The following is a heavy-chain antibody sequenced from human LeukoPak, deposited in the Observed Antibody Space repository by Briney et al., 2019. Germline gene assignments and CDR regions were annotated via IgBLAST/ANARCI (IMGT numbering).Heavy chain of an antibody. Sequence: EASVKVSCKTSGYIFTDYAIVWVRQAPGQGLKWIGWVGTYDGKTNYAQEVQDRVTMTTDTSASTAYVELRSLTSDDTALYYCAKLMDNNYDGSAFDYWGQGTLVTVSS. CDR2: VGTYDGKT. CDR3: AKLMDNNYDGSAFDY. J-gene: IGHJ4*02. V-gene: IGHV1-18*01. D-gene: IGHD3-22*01. CDR1: GYIFTDYA.